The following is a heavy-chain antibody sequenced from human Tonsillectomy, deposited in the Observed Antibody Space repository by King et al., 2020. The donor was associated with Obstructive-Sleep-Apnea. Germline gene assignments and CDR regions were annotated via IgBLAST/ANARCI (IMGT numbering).Heavy chain of an antibody. J-gene: IGHJ5*02. D-gene: IGHD3-10*01. CDR3: ARDNYGSGSFYWFDP. CDR1: GGSMSGYY. V-gene: IGHV4-4*07. Sequence: VQLQESGPGLVKPSETLSLTCTVSGGSMSGYYWSWIRQPAGVGLEWIGRIYTSGSTNYNPSLKSRVTMSVDTSKNQFSLKLSSVTAADTAVYYCARDNYGSGSFYWFDPWGQGTLVTVSS. CDR2: IYTSGST.